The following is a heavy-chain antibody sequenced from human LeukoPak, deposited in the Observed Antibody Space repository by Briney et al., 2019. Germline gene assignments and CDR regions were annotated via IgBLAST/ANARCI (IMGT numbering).Heavy chain of an antibody. CDR1: GGSISSYY. J-gene: IGHJ4*02. Sequence: SETLSLTCTVSGGSISSYYWSWIRQPPGKGLEWIGYIYYSGSTYYNPSLKSRVTISVDTSKNQFSLKLSSVTAADTAVYYCARVEWVNYYGSGRPDYFDYWGQGTLVTVSS. CDR3: ARVEWVNYYGSGRPDYFDY. V-gene: IGHV4-59*12. D-gene: IGHD3-10*01. CDR2: IYYSGST.